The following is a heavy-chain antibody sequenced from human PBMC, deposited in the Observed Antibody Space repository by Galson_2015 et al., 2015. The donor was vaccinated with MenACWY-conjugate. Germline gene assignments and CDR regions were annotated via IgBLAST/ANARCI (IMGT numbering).Heavy chain of an antibody. V-gene: IGHV1-18*01. CDR1: GYTFTSYG. CDR2: ISAYNGNT. CDR3: ARDGGIVGATGEGDY. D-gene: IGHD1-26*01. J-gene: IGHJ4*02. Sequence: SVKVSCKASGYTFTSYGISWVRQAPGQGLEWMGWISAYNGNTNYAQKLQGRVTMTTDTSTSTAYMELRSLRSDDTAVYYCARDGGIVGATGEGDYWGQGTLVTVSP.